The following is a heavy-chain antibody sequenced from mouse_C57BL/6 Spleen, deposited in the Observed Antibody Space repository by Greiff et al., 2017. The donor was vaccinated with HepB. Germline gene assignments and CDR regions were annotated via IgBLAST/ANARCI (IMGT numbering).Heavy chain of an antibody. CDR3: ARYNYTFYAMDY. CDR1: GYAFSSYW. V-gene: IGHV1-80*01. J-gene: IGHJ4*01. CDR2: IYPGDGDT. D-gene: IGHD2-12*01. Sequence: QVHVKQSGAELVKPVASVKISCKASGYAFSSYWMNWVKQRPGKGLEWIGQIYPGDGDTNYNGKFKGKATLTADKSSSTAYMQLSSLTSEDSAVYFCARYNYTFYAMDYWGQGTSVTVSS.